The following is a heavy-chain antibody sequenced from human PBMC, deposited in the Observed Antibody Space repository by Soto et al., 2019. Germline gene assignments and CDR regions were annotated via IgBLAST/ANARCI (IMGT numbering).Heavy chain of an antibody. D-gene: IGHD6-19*01. CDR1: GGSFSGYY. J-gene: IGHJ4*02. Sequence: SETLSLTCAVYGGSFSGYYWSWIRQPPGKGLEWIGEINHSGSTNYNPSLKSRVTISVDTSKNQFSLKLSSVTAADTAVYYCARLQWLTRDHDYWGQGTLVTVSS. CDR3: ARLQWLTRDHDY. CDR2: INHSGST. V-gene: IGHV4-34*01.